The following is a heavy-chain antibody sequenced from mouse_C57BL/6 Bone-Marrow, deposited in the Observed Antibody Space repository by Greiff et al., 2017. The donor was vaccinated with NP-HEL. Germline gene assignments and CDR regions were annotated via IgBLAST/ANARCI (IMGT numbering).Heavy chain of an antibody. D-gene: IGHD1-1*01. J-gene: IGHJ2*01. V-gene: IGHV1-69*01. CDR3: ANDYYGSRTYFDY. Sequence: QVQLQQPGAELVMPGASVKLSCKASGYTFTSYWMHWVKQRPGQGLEWIGEIDPSDSYTNYNQKFKGKSTLTVDKSSSTAYMQRSSLTSEDSAVYDCANDYYGSRTYFDYWGQGTTLTVSS. CDR1: GYTFTSYW. CDR2: IDPSDSYT.